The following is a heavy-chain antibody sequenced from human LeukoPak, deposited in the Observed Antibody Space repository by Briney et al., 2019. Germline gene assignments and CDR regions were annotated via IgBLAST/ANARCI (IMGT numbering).Heavy chain of an antibody. CDR2: ISGSGGST. CDR3: AKYYDSSGYYFLAQGGRVDY. J-gene: IGHJ4*02. V-gene: IGHV3-23*01. Sequence: PGGSLRLSCAASGFTFSSYAMSWVRQAPGEGLEWVSAISGSGGSTYYADSVKGRFTISRDNSKNTLYLQMNSLRAEDTAVYYCAKYYDSSGYYFLAQGGRVDYWGQGTLVTVSS. D-gene: IGHD3-22*01. CDR1: GFTFSSYA.